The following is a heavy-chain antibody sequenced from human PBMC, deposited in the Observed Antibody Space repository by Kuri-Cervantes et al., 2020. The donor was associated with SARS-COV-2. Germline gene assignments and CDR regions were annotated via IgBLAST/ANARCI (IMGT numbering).Heavy chain of an antibody. V-gene: IGHV3-7*01. CDR2: IKQDGSEK. D-gene: IGHD1-14*01. J-gene: IGHJ6*03. CDR3: ARKKTDMDV. CDR1: GFTFSSYW. Sequence: GESLKISCAASGFTFSSYWMSWVRQAPGKGLEWVAHIKQDGSEKYYVDSVKGRFTTSRDNAKNSLYLQMNSLRAEDTAVYYCARKKTDMDVWGKGTTVTVSS.